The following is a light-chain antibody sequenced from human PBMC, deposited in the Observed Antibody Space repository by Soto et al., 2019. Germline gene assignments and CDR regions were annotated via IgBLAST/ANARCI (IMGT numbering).Light chain of an antibody. V-gene: IGKV1-39*01. CDR1: QSIISY. CDR3: QQSYNTPYT. J-gene: IGKJ2*01. CDR2: AAS. Sequence: DIQMTQSPSSLSASVGDRVTITCRASQSIISYLNWYQQKPGKAPKLLIYAASSLQSGVPSRFSGSGSGTDFTLTISSLQPEDFATYFCQQSYNTPYTFGQGTRLEIK.